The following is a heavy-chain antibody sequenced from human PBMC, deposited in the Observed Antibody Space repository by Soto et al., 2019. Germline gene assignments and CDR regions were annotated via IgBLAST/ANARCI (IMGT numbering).Heavy chain of an antibody. D-gene: IGHD6-6*01. V-gene: IGHV3-30-3*01. CDR1: GFTFSSYA. Sequence: QVQLVESGGGVVQPGRSLRLSCAASGFTFSSYAMHWVRQAPGKGLEWVAVISYDGSNKYYADSVKGRFTISRDNSKNMLYLQMNSLRAEDTAVEYCARDPSIAVGAHAFDIWGQGAMVTVSS. J-gene: IGHJ3*02. CDR2: ISYDGSNK. CDR3: ARDPSIAVGAHAFDI.